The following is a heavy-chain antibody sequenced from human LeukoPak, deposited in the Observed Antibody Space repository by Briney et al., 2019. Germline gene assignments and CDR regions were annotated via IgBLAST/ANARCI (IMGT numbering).Heavy chain of an antibody. J-gene: IGHJ6*02. D-gene: IGHD6-19*01. CDR3: ARGNRDSSGFYFYYGMDV. CDR2: ISWDSRNI. CDR1: GFTFDDYA. V-gene: IGHV3-9*01. Sequence: GRSLRLSCAASGFTFDDYAMFWVRQVPGEGLEWVSGISWDSRNIGYAASVKGRFTTSGDNGKKSVYLQINSLRAEDTALYYCARGNRDSSGFYFYYGMDVWGQGTTVTVSS.